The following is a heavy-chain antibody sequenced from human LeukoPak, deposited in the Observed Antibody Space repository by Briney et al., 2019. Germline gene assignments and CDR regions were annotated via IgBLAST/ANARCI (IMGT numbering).Heavy chain of an antibody. CDR3: AREGHYYDSNTAAFDI. V-gene: IGHV1-2*02. CDR2: INPNSGGT. CDR1: GYTFTGYY. J-gene: IGHJ3*02. Sequence: ASVKVSCKASGYTFTGYYMHWVRQAPGQGLEWMGWINPNSGGTNYAQKFQGRVTMTRDTSISTAYMELSRLRSDDTAVDYCAREGHYYDSNTAAFDIWGQGTMVTVSS. D-gene: IGHD3-22*01.